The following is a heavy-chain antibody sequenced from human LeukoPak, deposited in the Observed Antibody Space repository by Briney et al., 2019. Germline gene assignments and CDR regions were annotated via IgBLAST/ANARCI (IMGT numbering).Heavy chain of an antibody. V-gene: IGHV4-34*01. CDR2: INHSGST. D-gene: IGHD6-19*01. Sequence: RPSETLSLTCAVYGGSFSGYYWSWIRQPPGKGLEWIGEINHSGSTNYNPSLKSRVTISVDTSKNQFSLKLSSVTAADTAVYYCARVARGWYGFGVDYWGQGTLVTVSS. J-gene: IGHJ4*02. CDR3: ARVARGWYGFGVDY. CDR1: GGSFSGYY.